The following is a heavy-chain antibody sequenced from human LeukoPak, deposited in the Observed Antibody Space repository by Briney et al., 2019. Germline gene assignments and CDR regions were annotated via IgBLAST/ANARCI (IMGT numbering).Heavy chain of an antibody. Sequence: SETLSLTCTVSGGSMSSYYWSWIRQPPGKGLEWIGYIYYSGSTNYNPSLKSRVTISVDTSKNQFSLKLSSVTAADTAVYYCARDYYGSGSPYYYGMDVWGQGTTVTVSS. CDR2: IYYSGST. J-gene: IGHJ6*02. CDR1: GGSMSSYY. D-gene: IGHD3-10*01. V-gene: IGHV4-59*01. CDR3: ARDYYGSGSPYYYGMDV.